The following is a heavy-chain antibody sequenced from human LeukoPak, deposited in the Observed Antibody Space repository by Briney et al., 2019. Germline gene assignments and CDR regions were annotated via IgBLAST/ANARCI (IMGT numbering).Heavy chain of an antibody. CDR3: ARGKWFGEAYYYYYYGMDV. D-gene: IGHD3-10*01. V-gene: IGHV1-69*13. Sequence: ASVKVSCKASGGTFSSYAISWVRQAPGQGLEWMGGIIPIFGTANYAQKFQGRVTITADESTSTAYMELSSLRSEDTAVYYCARGKWFGEAYYYYYYGMDVWGQGTTVTVSS. CDR2: IIPIFGTA. J-gene: IGHJ6*02. CDR1: GGTFSSYA.